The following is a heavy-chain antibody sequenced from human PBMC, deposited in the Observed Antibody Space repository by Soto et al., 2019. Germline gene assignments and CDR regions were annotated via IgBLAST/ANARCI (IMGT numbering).Heavy chain of an antibody. CDR2: IYYSGST. CDR1: GGSISSDGYY. Sequence: SETLSLTCTVSGGSISSDGYYWSWIRQHPGKGLEWIGYIYYSGSTYYNPSLKSRVTISVDTSKNQISLKLSSVTAADTTVYYCARVRQYYYYGMDVWGQGTTVTVSS. D-gene: IGHD4-17*01. CDR3: ARVRQYYYYGMDV. V-gene: IGHV4-31*03. J-gene: IGHJ6*02.